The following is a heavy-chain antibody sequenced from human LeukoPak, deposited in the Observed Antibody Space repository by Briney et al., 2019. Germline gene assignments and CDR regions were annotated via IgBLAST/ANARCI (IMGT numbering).Heavy chain of an antibody. CDR1: GYTFTGYY. D-gene: IGHD2-2*01. J-gene: IGHJ4*02. CDR2: INPNSGGT. CDR3: ARVRSSSTPHSFDY. Sequence: ASVKVSCKASGYTFTGYYMHWVRQAPGQGLEWMGWINPNSGGTNYAQKFQGRVTMTRDTSISTAYMELSRLRSDDTAVYYCARVRSSSTPHSFDYWGQGTLVTVSS. V-gene: IGHV1-2*02.